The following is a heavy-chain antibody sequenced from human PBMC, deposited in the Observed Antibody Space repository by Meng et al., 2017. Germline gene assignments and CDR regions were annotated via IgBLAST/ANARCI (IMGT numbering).Heavy chain of an antibody. V-gene: IGHV3-33*01. CDR3: AREPITGTTIENYYYGMDV. CDR1: GFTFSSYG. Sequence: GESLKISCAASGFTFSSYGMHWVRQAPGKGLEWVAVIWYDGSNKYYADSVKGRFTISRDNSKNTLYLQMNSLRAEDTAVHYCAREPITGTTIENYYYGMDVWGQGTTVTVSS. CDR2: IWYDGSNK. J-gene: IGHJ6*02. D-gene: IGHD1-7*01.